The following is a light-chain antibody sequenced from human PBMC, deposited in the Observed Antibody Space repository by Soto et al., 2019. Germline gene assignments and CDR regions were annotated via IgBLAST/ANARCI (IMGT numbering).Light chain of an antibody. CDR3: QQYKDYTWT. Sequence: DIQMTQSLSTLSASVGDRVSITCRASQSVDRYLAWYQQKPGKAPHLLIYDASSLESGVPSRFSGSGSGTEFTLTISSLQPDDFTTFYCQQYKDYTWTFGQGTKVDIK. CDR2: DAS. V-gene: IGKV1-5*01. CDR1: QSVDRY. J-gene: IGKJ1*01.